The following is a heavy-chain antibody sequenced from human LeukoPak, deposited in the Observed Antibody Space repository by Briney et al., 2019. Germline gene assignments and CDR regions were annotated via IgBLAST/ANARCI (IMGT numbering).Heavy chain of an antibody. Sequence: GGSLRLSCAASGFTFDDCAMHWVRQAPGKGLEWVSGISWNTGNIGYADSVKGRFTISRDNAKNSLYLQMNSLRAEDTALYYCARGGSYGGYHSYWGQGTLVTVSS. CDR2: ISWNTGNI. J-gene: IGHJ4*02. V-gene: IGHV3-9*01. D-gene: IGHD4-23*01. CDR1: GFTFDDCA. CDR3: ARGGSYGGYHSY.